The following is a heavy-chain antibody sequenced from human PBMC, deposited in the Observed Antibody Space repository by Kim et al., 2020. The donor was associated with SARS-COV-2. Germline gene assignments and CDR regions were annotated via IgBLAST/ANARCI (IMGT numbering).Heavy chain of an antibody. Sequence: LKSRVTISVDTSKNQFSLKLSSVTAADTAVYYCARHSPHLVSYYYYGMDVWGQGTTVTVSS. CDR3: ARHSPHLVSYYYYGMDV. V-gene: IGHV4-39*01. J-gene: IGHJ6*02.